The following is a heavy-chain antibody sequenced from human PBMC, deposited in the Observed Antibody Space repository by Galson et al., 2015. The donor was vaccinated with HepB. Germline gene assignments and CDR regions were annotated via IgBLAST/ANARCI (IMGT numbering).Heavy chain of an antibody. CDR1: GYSFTSYW. D-gene: IGHD3-3*01. Sequence: QSGAEVKKPGESLRISCKGSGYSFTSYWMSWVRQMPGKGLEWMGIIDPSDSYIKYSPSFQGQVIISVDKSISTAYLQWSSLKASDSAMYHCARQVSDYYGMDVWGQGTAVTVSS. J-gene: IGHJ6*02. CDR3: ARQVSDYYGMDV. CDR2: IDPSDSYI. V-gene: IGHV5-10-1*04.